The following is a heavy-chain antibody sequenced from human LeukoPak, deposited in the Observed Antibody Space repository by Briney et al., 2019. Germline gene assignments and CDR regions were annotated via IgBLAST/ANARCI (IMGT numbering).Heavy chain of an antibody. CDR2: ITSSSNTI. CDR1: GFTFSSYH. D-gene: IGHD6-19*01. J-gene: IGHJ4*02. V-gene: IGHV3-48*01. CDR3: ARESSGWYPGFDY. Sequence: GSLILSCAASGFTFSSYHMTWVRQAPGKGLEWVSYITSSSNTIYYVDSVRGRFTISRDNAKTSLYLQMDSLRAEDTAVYYCARESSGWYPGFDYWGQGALVTVSS.